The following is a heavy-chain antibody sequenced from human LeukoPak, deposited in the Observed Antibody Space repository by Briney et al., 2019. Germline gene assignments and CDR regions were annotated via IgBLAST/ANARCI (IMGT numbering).Heavy chain of an antibody. CDR1: GGSISSSSYY. V-gene: IGHV4-39*01. CDR2: IYYSGST. CDR3: ARTRFDYGDCFDY. Sequence: SETLSLTCTVSGGSISSSSYYWGWIRQPPGKGLEWIGSIYYSGSTYYNPSLKSRVTISVGTSKNQFSLKLSSVTAADTAVYYCARTRFDYGDCFDYWGQGTLVTVSS. J-gene: IGHJ4*02. D-gene: IGHD4-17*01.